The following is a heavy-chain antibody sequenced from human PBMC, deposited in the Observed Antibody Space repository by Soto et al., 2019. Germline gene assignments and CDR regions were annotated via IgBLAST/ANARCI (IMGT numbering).Heavy chain of an antibody. J-gene: IGHJ4*02. CDR2: IYYSGST. CDR3: SRVIVVVPAAMSIPDFYFDY. Sequence: PSETLSLTCTVSGGSISSGGYYWSWIRQHPGKGLEWIGYIYYSGSTYYNPSLKSRVTISVDTSKNQFSLKLSSVTAADTAVYYCSRVIVVVPAAMSIPDFYFDYWGQGTLVTVSS. D-gene: IGHD2-2*01. CDR1: GGSISSGGYY. V-gene: IGHV4-31*03.